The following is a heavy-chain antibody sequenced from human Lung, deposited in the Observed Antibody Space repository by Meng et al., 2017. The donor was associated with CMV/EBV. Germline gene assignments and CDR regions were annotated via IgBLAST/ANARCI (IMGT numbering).Heavy chain of an antibody. CDR2: IDPDDSHN. J-gene: IGHJ5*02. CDR3: ARLKKTWVWFEA. Sequence: GEXXKISCKTSQYTFSNCWIGWERQTPGKDLEWIGTIDPDDSHNRHSPSCQGHVTLSVDKSITTAYLQWSSLKASDTAMYYCARLKKTWVWFEAWGQGTQVTVSS. CDR1: QYTFSNCW. V-gene: IGHV5-51*01.